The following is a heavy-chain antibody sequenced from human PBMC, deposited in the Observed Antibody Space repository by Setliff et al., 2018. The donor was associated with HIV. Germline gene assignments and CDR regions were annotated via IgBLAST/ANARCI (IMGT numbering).Heavy chain of an antibody. CDR3: ARAVRQQLVYYYYGMDV. J-gene: IGHJ6*02. CDR1: GFTFSSYA. V-gene: IGHV3-23*01. CDR2: ISGSGGTT. D-gene: IGHD6-13*01. Sequence: GGSLRLSCAASGFTFSSYAMGWVRQAPGKGLEWVSSISGSGGTTYYADSVTGRFTISRDNAKNSLYLQMNSLRAEDTAVYYCARAVRQQLVYYYYGMDVWGQGTTVTVSS.